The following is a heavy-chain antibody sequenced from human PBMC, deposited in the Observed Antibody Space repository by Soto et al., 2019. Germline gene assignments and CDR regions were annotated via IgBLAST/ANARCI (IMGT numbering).Heavy chain of an antibody. J-gene: IGHJ4*02. CDR2: ISQGGGRK. CDR1: EFSFSDYW. D-gene: IGHD4-4*01. Sequence: PGGSLRLSCAASEFSFSDYWMAWVRQAPGKGLEWVANISQGGGRKHYGDSVKGRFTISRDNSKNTLYLQMNSLRAEDTAVYYCAKEGYSNGFDYWGQGTLVTVSS. CDR3: AKEGYSNGFDY. V-gene: IGHV3-7*05.